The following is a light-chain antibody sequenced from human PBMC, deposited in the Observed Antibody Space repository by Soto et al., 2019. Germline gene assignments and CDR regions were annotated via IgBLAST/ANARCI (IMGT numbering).Light chain of an antibody. CDR2: DVN. V-gene: IGLV2-14*03. CDR3: NSYTSSSTVI. J-gene: IGLJ2*01. Sequence: QSVLTQPASVSGSLGQSITIPCTGTSSDVGGYDYVSWYQQHPGKAPKLMIYDVNNRPSGVSNRFSGSKSGNTASLTISGLQAEDEADYYCNSYTSSSTVIFGGGTKVTVL. CDR1: SSDVGGYDY.